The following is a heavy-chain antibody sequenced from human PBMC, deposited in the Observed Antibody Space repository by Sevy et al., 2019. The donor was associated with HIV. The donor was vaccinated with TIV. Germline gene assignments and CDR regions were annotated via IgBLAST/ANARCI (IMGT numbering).Heavy chain of an antibody. CDR3: AREALYYYDSERHYDDAFDM. J-gene: IGHJ3*02. CDR2: IKQDGSDK. CDR1: GFTFSSHY. V-gene: IGHV3-7*01. D-gene: IGHD3-22*01. Sequence: GGSLRLSCAASGFTFSSHYMSWVRQAPGKGLEWVANIKQDGSDKFYVESVKGRFTLSRDNAKNSLYLQLSSLRAEDTAMYFCAREALYYYDSERHYDDAFDMWGPGTMVTVSS.